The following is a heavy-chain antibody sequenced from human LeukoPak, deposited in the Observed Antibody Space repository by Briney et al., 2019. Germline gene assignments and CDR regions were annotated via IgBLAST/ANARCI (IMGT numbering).Heavy chain of an antibody. CDR1: GYTFTSYY. Sequence: ASVKVSCKASGYTFTSYYMHWVRQAPGQGLEWMGIINPSGGSTSYARKFQGRVTMTRDTSTSTVYMELSSLRSEDTAVYYCARDQGVPAAWYYFDYWGQGTLVTVSS. V-gene: IGHV1-46*01. D-gene: IGHD2-2*01. CDR2: INPSGGST. J-gene: IGHJ4*02. CDR3: ARDQGVPAAWYYFDY.